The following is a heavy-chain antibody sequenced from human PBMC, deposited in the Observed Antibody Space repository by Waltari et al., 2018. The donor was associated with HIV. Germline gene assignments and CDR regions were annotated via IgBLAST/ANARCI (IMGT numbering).Heavy chain of an antibody. CDR3: VKEHQYSHTWYSYYGMDV. CDR2: ISGSAYST. V-gene: IGHV3-23*01. J-gene: IGHJ6*02. D-gene: IGHD6-13*01. Sequence: EVQLLASGGGLVQPGGSLSLSCAASEFTCSHYSMRWVRQAPGKGLEWVSAISGSAYSTYYAESVKGRFTISRDNSKNKLYLQMNSLRAEDTAVYFCVKEHQYSHTWYSYYGMDVWGQGTTVTVSS. CDR1: EFTCSHYS.